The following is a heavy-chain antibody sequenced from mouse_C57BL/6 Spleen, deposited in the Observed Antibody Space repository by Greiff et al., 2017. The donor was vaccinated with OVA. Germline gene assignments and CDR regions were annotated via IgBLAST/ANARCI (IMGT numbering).Heavy chain of an antibody. CDR2: IYPGSGRT. V-gene: IGHV1-55*01. Sequence: VKLQQPGAELVKPGASVKMSCKASGYTFTSYWITWVKPRPGQGLEWIGDIYPGSGRTNYNEQFKSKATLTVAPSSSTAYMQLSSRTSEDSAVYYCARRGSYFDYWGQGTTLTVSS. D-gene: IGHD1-1*01. CDR3: ARRGSYFDY. CDR1: GYTFTSYW. J-gene: IGHJ2*01.